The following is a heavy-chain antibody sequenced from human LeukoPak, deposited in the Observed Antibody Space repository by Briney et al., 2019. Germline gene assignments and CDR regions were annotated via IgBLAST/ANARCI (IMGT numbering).Heavy chain of an antibody. V-gene: IGHV3-21*01. CDR2: ISSDSSYI. CDR3: ARVALGSYNWFDP. J-gene: IGHJ5*02. CDR1: GLNFNTYT. Sequence: GGSLRLSCAASGLNFNTYTMNWVRQAPGKGLEWVSSISSDSSYIYYADAVHGRFTVSRDNAKNTVYLQMNSLRAEDTAVYYCARVALGSYNWFDPWGQGTLVTVSS. D-gene: IGHD3-10*01.